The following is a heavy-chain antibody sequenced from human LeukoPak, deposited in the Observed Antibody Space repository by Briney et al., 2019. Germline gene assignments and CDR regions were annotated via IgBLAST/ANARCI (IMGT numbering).Heavy chain of an antibody. Sequence: GGSLRRSYAASGFTLSSYAMSSLRHAPGKRLEEGAAISGSGGTPYYAHSLQGPFTISKDNSKHTLYLQITSLRAEDTAVYYCAKGFSSSCYNPYYFDYWGQGTLVTVSS. CDR1: GFTLSSYA. D-gene: IGHD6-13*01. J-gene: IGHJ4*02. CDR3: AKGFSSSCYNPYYFDY. V-gene: IGHV3-23*01. CDR2: ISGSGGTP.